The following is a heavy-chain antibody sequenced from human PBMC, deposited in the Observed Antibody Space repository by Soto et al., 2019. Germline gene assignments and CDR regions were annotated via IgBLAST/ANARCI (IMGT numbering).Heavy chain of an antibody. J-gene: IGHJ4*02. CDR3: ARYNSGHSAY. CDR2: TWYDGSQT. CDR1: GFTFRSYG. D-gene: IGHD1-1*01. V-gene: IGHV3-33*01. Sequence: GGSLRLSCAASGFTFRSYGMHWVRQAPGKGLEWVAVTWYDGSQTYYADSVKGRFTISRDNSKSALFLQMDSLRAEDTAIYYCARYNSGHSAYWGQGTLVTAPQ.